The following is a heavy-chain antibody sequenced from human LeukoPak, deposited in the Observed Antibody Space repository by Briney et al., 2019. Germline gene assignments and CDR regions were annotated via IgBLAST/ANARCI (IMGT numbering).Heavy chain of an antibody. CDR1: GDSISSYY. D-gene: IGHD3-22*01. CDR2: INHSGST. J-gene: IGHJ4*02. CDR3: ARAGDYYDSSGYYS. Sequence: SETLSLTCTVSGDSISSYYWSWIRQPPGKGLEWIGEINHSGSTNYNPSLKSRVTISVDTSKNQFSLKLSSVTAVDTAVYYCARAGDYYDSSGYYSWGQGTLVTVSS. V-gene: IGHV4-34*01.